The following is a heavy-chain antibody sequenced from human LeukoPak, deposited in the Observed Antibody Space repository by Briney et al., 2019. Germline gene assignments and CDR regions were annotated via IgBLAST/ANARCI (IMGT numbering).Heavy chain of an antibody. D-gene: IGHD6-13*01. V-gene: IGHV4-39*01. CDR3: ARLRGYSSSWSPRARDY. CDR1: GGSISSSSYY. CDR2: IYYSGST. J-gene: IGHJ4*02. Sequence: SETLSLTCTVSGGSISSSSYYWGWIRQPPGKGLEWIGSIYYSGSTYYNPSLKSRVTISVDTSKNQFSLKLSSVTAADTAVYYCARLRGYSSSWSPRARDYWGQGTLVTVSS.